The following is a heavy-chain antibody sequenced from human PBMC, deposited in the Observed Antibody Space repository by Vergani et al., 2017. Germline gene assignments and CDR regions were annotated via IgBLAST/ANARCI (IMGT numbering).Heavy chain of an antibody. D-gene: IGHD3-3*01. CDR2: ISYDGSNK. CDR3: ARDRALRFLEWLPGDY. Sequence: QVQLVESGGGVVQPGRSLRLSCAASGFTFSSYAMHWVRQAPGKGLEWVAVISYDGSNKYYADSVKGRFTISRDNSKNTLYLQMNSLRAEDTAVYYCARDRALRFLEWLPGDYWGQGTLVTVSS. CDR1: GFTFSSYA. V-gene: IGHV3-30*01. J-gene: IGHJ4*02.